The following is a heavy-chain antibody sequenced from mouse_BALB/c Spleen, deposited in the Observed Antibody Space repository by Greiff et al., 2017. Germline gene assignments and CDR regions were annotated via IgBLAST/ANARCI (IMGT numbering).Heavy chain of an antibody. D-gene: IGHD1-1*01. CDR2: IDPANGNT. J-gene: IGHJ2*01. V-gene: IGHV14-3*02. Sequence: VQLQQSGAELVKPGASVKLSCTASGFNIKDTYMHWVKQRPEQGLKWIGRIDPANGNTKYDPKFQGKATITADTSSNTAYLQLSSLTSEDTAVYYCAREGITTVVADYWGQGTTLTVSS. CDR3: AREGITTVVADY. CDR1: GFNIKDTY.